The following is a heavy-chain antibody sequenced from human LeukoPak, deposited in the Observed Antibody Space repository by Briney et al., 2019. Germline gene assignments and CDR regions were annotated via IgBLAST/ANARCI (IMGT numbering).Heavy chain of an antibody. J-gene: IGHJ6*02. CDR1: GGSISSYY. CDR2: IYYSGST. V-gene: IGHV4-59*08. CDR3: ARQGYYYYYGMDV. Sequence: PSETLSITCTVSGGSISSYYWSWIRQPPGKGLEWIGYIYYSGSTKYNPSLKSRVTMSVDTSKNQFSLKVDSVTAADTAVYFCARQGYYYYYGMDVWGQGTTVTVSS.